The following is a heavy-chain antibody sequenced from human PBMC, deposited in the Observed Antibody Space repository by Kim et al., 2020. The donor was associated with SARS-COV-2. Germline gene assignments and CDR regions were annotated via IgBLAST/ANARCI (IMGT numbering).Heavy chain of an antibody. D-gene: IGHD3-3*01. J-gene: IGHJ5*02. CDR3: ARGQRITILGVVGWFDP. Sequence: LKSRVTISVDTSTNQFSLKLSAVTAADTAVYYCARGQRITILGVVGWFDPWGQGTLVTVSS. V-gene: IGHV4-59*09.